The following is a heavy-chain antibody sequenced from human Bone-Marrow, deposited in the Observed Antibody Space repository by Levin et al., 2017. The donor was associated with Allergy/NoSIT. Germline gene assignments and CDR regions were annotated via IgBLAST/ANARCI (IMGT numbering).Heavy chain of an antibody. CDR3: ARLFGGSYFDY. Sequence: PSETLSLTCTVSGYSISSGYYWGWIRQPPGKGLEWIGNIYHSGSTYYNPSLKSRVTISVDTSKNQFSLKLSSVTAADTAVYYCARLFGGSYFDYWGQGTLVTVSS. V-gene: IGHV4-38-2*02. D-gene: IGHD1-26*01. J-gene: IGHJ4*02. CDR2: IYHSGST. CDR1: GYSISSGYY.